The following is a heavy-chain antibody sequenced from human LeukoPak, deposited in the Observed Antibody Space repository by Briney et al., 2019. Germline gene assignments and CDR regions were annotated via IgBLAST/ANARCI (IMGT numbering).Heavy chain of an antibody. V-gene: IGHV1-69*13. CDR1: GGTFSSYA. D-gene: IGHD5-24*01. J-gene: IGHJ4*02. CDR3: ARAGTVEMTPLDY. Sequence: SVKVSCKASGGTFSSYAISWVRQVPGQGLEWMGGIIPIFGTANYAQKFQGRVTITADESTSTAYMELSSLRSEDTAVYYCARAGTVEMTPLDYWGQGTLVTVSS. CDR2: IIPIFGTA.